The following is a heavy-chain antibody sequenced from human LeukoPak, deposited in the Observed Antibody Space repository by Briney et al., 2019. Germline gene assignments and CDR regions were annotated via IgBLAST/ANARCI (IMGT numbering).Heavy chain of an antibody. CDR1: GFTFSSYW. V-gene: IGHV3-7*01. D-gene: IGHD2-21*02. Sequence: PGGSLRLSCAASGFTFSSYWMSWVRQAPGKELEWVANIKKDGSENYYVDSVKGRFTISRDNAKNSLYLQMNSLRAEDTAVYYCARVMRGVVVTAIYYYYGMDVWGQGTTVTVSS. CDR3: ARVMRGVVVTAIYYYYGMDV. J-gene: IGHJ6*02. CDR2: IKKDGSEN.